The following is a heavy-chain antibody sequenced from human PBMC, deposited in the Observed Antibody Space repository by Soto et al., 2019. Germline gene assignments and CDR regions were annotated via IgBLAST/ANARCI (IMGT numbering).Heavy chain of an antibody. J-gene: IGHJ6*02. CDR1: GDSFTSYW. Sequence: SLRVSWKGAGDSFTSYWSSWMRKMPGKGLEWMGRIDPSDSYTNYSPSFQGHVTISADKSISTAYLQWSSLKASDTAMYYCAREDCSQRYYYSGMDVSGQRTTGTVAS. D-gene: IGHD2-21*02. CDR3: AREDCSQRYYYSGMDV. V-gene: IGHV5-10-1*01. CDR2: IDPSDSYT.